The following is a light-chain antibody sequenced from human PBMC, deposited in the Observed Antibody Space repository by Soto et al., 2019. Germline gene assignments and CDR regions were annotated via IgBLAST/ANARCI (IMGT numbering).Light chain of an antibody. J-gene: IGKJ1*01. CDR3: QQYYSSPTWT. CDR2: WAS. V-gene: IGKV4-1*01. Sequence: DIVMTQSPDALAVSLGERATINCKSSQSIFYSSNNKNYLAWFQQKPGQPPQLLIYWASTRESGVPDRFSGSGSETDFTLTISSLQDEDVAIYYCQQYYSSPTWTFGQGTKVEIK. CDR1: QSIFYSSNNKNY.